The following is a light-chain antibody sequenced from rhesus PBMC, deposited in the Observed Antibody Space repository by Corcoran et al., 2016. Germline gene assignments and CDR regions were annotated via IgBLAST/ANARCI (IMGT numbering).Light chain of an antibody. J-gene: IGKJ1*01. Sequence: TVVTQSPATLSLSPGERATLSCRASQNVGNNLAWYQQKPGQAPRLLIYYASTRATGIPDRFSVSGSGTCFSITISGLEPEEVGVYYCQQYSNWPRTFGQGTKVEIK. CDR3: QQYSNWPRT. V-gene: IGKV3-35*02. CDR1: QNVGNN. CDR2: YAS.